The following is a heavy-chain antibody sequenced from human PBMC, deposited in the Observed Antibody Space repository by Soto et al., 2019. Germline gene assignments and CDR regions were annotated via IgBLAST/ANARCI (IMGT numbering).Heavy chain of an antibody. J-gene: IGHJ4*02. V-gene: IGHV4-34*01. Sequence: QGQLQQWGAGLLKPSETLSLTCAVYGGSFSGYYWSWIRQPPGKGLEWIGEINHSGSTNYNPSLKSRVTKSVDRSKNQCSLKLASVTAAAPAVSYGARARFCGAYAFECWGQGKRFTVSS. D-gene: IGHD3-3*01. CDR3: ARARFCGAYAFEC. CDR1: GGSFSGYY. CDR2: INHSGST.